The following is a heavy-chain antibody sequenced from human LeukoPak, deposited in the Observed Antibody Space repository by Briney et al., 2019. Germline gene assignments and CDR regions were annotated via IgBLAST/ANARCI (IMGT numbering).Heavy chain of an antibody. CDR1: GGSISSYY. CDR3: AREGYYDSSGYRIDY. D-gene: IGHD3-22*01. J-gene: IGHJ4*02. Sequence: PSETLSLTCTVSGGSISSYYWSWIRQPAGKGLEWIGRIYTSGSTNYNPSLKSRVTMSVDTSKNQFSLKLSSVTAADTAVYYCAREGYYDSSGYRIDYWGQGTLVTVPS. CDR2: IYTSGST. V-gene: IGHV4-4*07.